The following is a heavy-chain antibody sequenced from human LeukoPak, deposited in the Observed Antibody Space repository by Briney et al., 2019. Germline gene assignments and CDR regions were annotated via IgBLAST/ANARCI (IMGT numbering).Heavy chain of an antibody. J-gene: IGHJ4*02. CDR2: IYYSGST. CDR1: GGSISSGGYY. Sequence: PSQTLSLTCTVSGGSISSGGYYWSWIRQHPGKGLEWIGYIYYSGSTYYNPSLKSRVTTSVDTSKNQFSLKLSSVTAADTAVYYCARVGYDFWSGSSGTFDYWGQGTLVTVSS. CDR3: ARVGYDFWSGSSGTFDY. D-gene: IGHD3-3*01. V-gene: IGHV4-31*03.